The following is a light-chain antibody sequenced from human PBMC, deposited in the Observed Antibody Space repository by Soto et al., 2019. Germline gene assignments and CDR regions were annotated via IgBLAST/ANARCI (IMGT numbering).Light chain of an antibody. V-gene: IGKV3-20*01. Sequence: EVVFTESPGTLSLSPGERARLSCRASQTVTTSQLTWFQQKPGQAPRLLIYAASIRAAGIPDRFSGSGSGTDFTLTISRLEPEDFAVYYCQQYGSAPFTFGGGTKVDI. J-gene: IGKJ4*01. CDR2: AAS. CDR1: QTVTTSQ. CDR3: QQYGSAPFT.